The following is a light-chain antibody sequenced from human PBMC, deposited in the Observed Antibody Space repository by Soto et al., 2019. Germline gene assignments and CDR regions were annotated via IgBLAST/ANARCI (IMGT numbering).Light chain of an antibody. Sequence: EIVLTQSPGTLSLSPGERATLSCMASQSVSSSYLAWYQQKPGQAPRLLIYGAYSRATGIPDRFSGSGSGKDFTLTISSLEPEDFAVYYCQQYGSSPTLTFGGGPKVEI. V-gene: IGKV3-20*01. J-gene: IGKJ4*01. CDR1: QSVSSSY. CDR2: GAY. CDR3: QQYGSSPTLT.